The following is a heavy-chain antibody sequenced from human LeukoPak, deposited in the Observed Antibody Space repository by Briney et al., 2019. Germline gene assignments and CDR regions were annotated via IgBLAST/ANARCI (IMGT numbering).Heavy chain of an antibody. CDR3: AKGGLRYFDRSLPNGGMDV. CDR1: GFTFSSYG. Sequence: GGSLRLSCAASGFTFSSYGMHWVRQAPGKGLEWVAVISYDGSNKYYADSVKGRFTISRDNSKNTLYLQMNSLRAEDTAVYYCAKGGLRYFDRSLPNGGMDVWGQGTTVTVSS. J-gene: IGHJ6*02. CDR2: ISYDGSNK. D-gene: IGHD3-9*01. V-gene: IGHV3-30*18.